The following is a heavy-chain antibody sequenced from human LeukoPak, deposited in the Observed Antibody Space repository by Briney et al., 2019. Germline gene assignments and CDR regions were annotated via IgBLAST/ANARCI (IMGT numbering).Heavy chain of an antibody. CDR2: IREDGSEA. J-gene: IGHJ4*02. CDR3: ARFLYSRKNSYAVPFDQ. D-gene: IGHD5-18*01. Sequence: PGGSLRLSCAASGFTFSSYAMSWVRQAPGKGLEWVANIREDGSEAYYVDFVKGRFTISRDNDKNSLHLQMNSLRVEDTAVYYCARFLYSRKNSYAVPFDQWGQEPLAAVSS. CDR1: GFTFSSYA. V-gene: IGHV3-7*01.